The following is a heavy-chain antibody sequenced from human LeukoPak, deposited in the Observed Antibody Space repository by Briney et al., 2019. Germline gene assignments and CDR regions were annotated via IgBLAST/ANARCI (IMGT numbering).Heavy chain of an antibody. V-gene: IGHV3-30-3*01. D-gene: IGHD1-1*01. Sequence: GGPLRLSCAASGFTFSSYAMHWVRQAPGKGLEWVAVISYDGSNKYYADSVKGRFTISRDNSKNTLYLQMNSLRAEDTAVYYCARDIMEWHYYGMDVWGQGTTVTVSS. CDR2: ISYDGSNK. J-gene: IGHJ6*02. CDR3: ARDIMEWHYYGMDV. CDR1: GFTFSSYA.